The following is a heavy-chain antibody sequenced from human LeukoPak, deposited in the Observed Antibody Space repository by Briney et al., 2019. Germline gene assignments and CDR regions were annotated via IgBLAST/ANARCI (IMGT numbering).Heavy chain of an antibody. CDR2: IYYSGST. CDR1: GGSISSYY. Sequence: PSETLSLACTVSGGSISSYYWSWIRQPPGKGLEWIGYIYYSGSTNYNPSLKSRVTISVDTSKNQFSLKLRSVTAADTAVYYCARLTGYEIEDYFDYWGQGTLVTVSS. J-gene: IGHJ4*02. D-gene: IGHD6-13*01. CDR3: ARLTGYEIEDYFDY. V-gene: IGHV4-59*01.